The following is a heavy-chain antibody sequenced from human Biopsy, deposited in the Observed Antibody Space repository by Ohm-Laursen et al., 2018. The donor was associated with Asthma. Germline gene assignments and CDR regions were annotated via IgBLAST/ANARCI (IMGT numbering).Heavy chain of an antibody. V-gene: IGHV4-59*01. CDR3: ARDVSFGRFLEWSSGMDV. D-gene: IGHD3-3*01. J-gene: IGHJ6*02. CDR2: IHYSGST. CDR1: GGSISSYY. Sequence: TLSLACTVSGGSISSYYWTWIRQPPGKGLGWIGNIHYSGSTYSNPSLKSRVTISVDTSKKQISLRLRSVTAADTAVYYCARDVSFGRFLEWSSGMDVWGQGTTVTVSS.